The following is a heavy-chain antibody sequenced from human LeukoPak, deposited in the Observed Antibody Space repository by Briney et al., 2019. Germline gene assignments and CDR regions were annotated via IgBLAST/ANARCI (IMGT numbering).Heavy chain of an antibody. V-gene: IGHV4-34*01. Sequence: PSETLSLTCAVYGGSFSGYYWSWIRQPPGKGLEWIGEINHSGSTNYNPSLKSRVTISVDTSKNQFSLKLSSVTAADTAVYYCAGGPLYYYDSSGYRDYWGQGTLVTVSS. CDR1: GGSFSGYY. J-gene: IGHJ4*02. CDR3: AGGPLYYYDSSGYRDY. D-gene: IGHD3-22*01. CDR2: INHSGST.